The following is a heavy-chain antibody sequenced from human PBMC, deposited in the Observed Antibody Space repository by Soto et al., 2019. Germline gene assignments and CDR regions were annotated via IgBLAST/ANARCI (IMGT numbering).Heavy chain of an antibody. CDR1: GFTFSDYY. Sequence: QVQLVESGGGLVKPGGSLRLSCAASGFTFSDYYMSWIRQAPGKGLEWVSYISSSGSTIYYADSVKSRFTISRDNAKNSLYLQINSLRAEDTAVYYCAREVDSSSLPTYSYYYGMDVWGQGTTVTVSS. J-gene: IGHJ6*02. D-gene: IGHD6-6*01. CDR2: ISSSGSTI. V-gene: IGHV3-11*01. CDR3: AREVDSSSLPTYSYYYGMDV.